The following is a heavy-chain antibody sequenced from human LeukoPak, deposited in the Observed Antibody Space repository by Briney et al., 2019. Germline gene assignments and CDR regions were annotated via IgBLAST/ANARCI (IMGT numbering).Heavy chain of an antibody. J-gene: IGHJ5*02. CDR1: GYTFTSYD. CDR3: ARGMFTMVRGVEINWFDP. D-gene: IGHD3-10*01. Sequence: ASVKVSRKPSGYTFTSYDIHGVRQAAGQGREWVGWMYLNSGNTGYAQKLQGRVTMTRNTSISTAYMELSSLRSQDTAVYYCARGMFTMVRGVEINWFDPCGQGTLVTVSS. CDR2: MYLNSGNT. V-gene: IGHV1-8*01.